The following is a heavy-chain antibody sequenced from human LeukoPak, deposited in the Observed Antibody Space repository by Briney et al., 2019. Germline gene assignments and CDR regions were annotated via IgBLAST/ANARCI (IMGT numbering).Heavy chain of an antibody. V-gene: IGHV3-66*03. D-gene: IGHD3-3*01. J-gene: IGHJ4*02. CDR3: AKDLMGDFWSGYLDY. CDR1: GFTVSSNY. CDR2: IYSSGST. Sequence: PGGSLRLSCAASGFTVSSNYMSWVRQAPGKGLEWVSVIYSSGSTYYADSVKGRFTISRDNSKNTLHLQMNSLRAEDTAVYYCAKDLMGDFWSGYLDYWGQETLVTVSS.